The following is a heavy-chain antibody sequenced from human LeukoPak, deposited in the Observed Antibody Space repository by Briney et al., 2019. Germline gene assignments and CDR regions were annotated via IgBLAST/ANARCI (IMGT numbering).Heavy chain of an antibody. CDR2: IDPDGSTT. Sequence: PGGSLRLSCAASGFTLSDYWMHWVRQVPGEGLGWVSRIDPDGSTTNYADSVKGRFTTSRDNAKNTLYLQMNSLRAEDTALYYCTRVQAGRSGLMDVWGRGTTVTVSS. D-gene: IGHD2-8*02. CDR3: TRVQAGRSGLMDV. J-gene: IGHJ6*02. V-gene: IGHV3-74*01. CDR1: GFTLSDYW.